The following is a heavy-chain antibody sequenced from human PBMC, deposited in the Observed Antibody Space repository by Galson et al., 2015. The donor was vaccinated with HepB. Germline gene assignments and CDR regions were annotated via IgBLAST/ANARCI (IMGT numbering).Heavy chain of an antibody. Sequence: QSGAEVKKPGESLKISCKASGYTFTGYYMHWVRQAPGQGLEWMGRINPNSGGTNYAQKFQGRVTMTRDTSISTAYMELSRLRSDDTVVYYCARGGYNTDYGMDVWGQGTTVTVSS. D-gene: IGHD5-12*01. J-gene: IGHJ6*02. V-gene: IGHV1-2*05. CDR3: ARGGYNTDYGMDV. CDR2: INPNSGGT. CDR1: GYTFTGYY.